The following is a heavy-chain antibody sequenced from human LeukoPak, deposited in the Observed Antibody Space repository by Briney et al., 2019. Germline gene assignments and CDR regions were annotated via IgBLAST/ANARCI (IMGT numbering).Heavy chain of an antibody. Sequence: PSETLSLTCTVSGGSISDSHWSWIRQPPGKGLEWIGNIHTSGGSNYSPSLKSRVTISLDMSRNQFSLRLSSVTAADTAVYYCARGRSAVVTPDYYYYYCGDVWGKGTTVTVSS. CDR3: ARGRSAVVTPDYYYYYCGDV. D-gene: IGHD4-23*01. V-gene: IGHV4-4*09. J-gene: IGHJ6*03. CDR1: GGSISDSH. CDR2: IHTSGGS.